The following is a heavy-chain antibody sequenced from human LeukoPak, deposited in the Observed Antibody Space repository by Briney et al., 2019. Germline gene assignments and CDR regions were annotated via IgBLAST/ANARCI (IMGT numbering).Heavy chain of an antibody. D-gene: IGHD6-19*01. CDR1: GFTFSSYA. Sequence: GRSLRLSYAASGFTFSSYAMHWVRQAPGKGREGVAVISYDGSNKYYADSVKGRFTISRDNSKNTLYLQMNSLRAEDTAVYYCATCRCPEAAFQHWGQGTLVTVSS. CDR3: ATCRCPEAAFQH. CDR2: ISYDGSNK. V-gene: IGHV3-30*04. J-gene: IGHJ1*01.